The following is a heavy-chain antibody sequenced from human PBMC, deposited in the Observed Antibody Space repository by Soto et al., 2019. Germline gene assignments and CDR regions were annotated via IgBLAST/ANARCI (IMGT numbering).Heavy chain of an antibody. CDR1: GFSFGIYA. V-gene: IGHV3-23*01. Sequence: GGSLRLSCAGSGFSFGIYAMSWVRQAPGKGLEWVSSISGTGGSTFHADSVKGRFTISRDNSKNTLYLQMNSLRAEDTALYYCAKDHISGTYYSMGYSYYWGQGARVTVSS. D-gene: IGHD1-26*01. CDR2: ISGTGGST. CDR3: AKDHISGTYYSMGYSYY. J-gene: IGHJ4*02.